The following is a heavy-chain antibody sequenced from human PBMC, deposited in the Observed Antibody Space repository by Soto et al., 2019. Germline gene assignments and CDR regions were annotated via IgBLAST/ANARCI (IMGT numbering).Heavy chain of an antibody. CDR2: IYYSGST. Sequence: QVQLQESGPGLVKPSQTLSLTCTVSGGSISSGDYYWSWIRQPPGKGLEWIGYIYYSGSTYYNPSLKSRVTISVDTSKNQFFLKLSSVTAADTAVYYCARGTGWTGWCVDYWGQGTLVTVSS. D-gene: IGHD2-8*02. CDR1: GGSISSGDYY. J-gene: IGHJ4*02. V-gene: IGHV4-30-4*01. CDR3: ARGTGWTGWCVDY.